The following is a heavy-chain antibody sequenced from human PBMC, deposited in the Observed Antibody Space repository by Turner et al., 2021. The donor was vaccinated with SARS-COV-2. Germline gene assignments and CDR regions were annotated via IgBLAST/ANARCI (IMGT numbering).Heavy chain of an antibody. CDR3: ARAGTDWLQYYYFDY. Sequence: QVQLQESGPGLVQPSQTLSLTCTVSGGSISSGAYYWSWIRQHPGKGLEWIGYIYYSGSTYYNPSLKSRVTISVDTSKNQFSLKLSSVTAADTAGYYCARAGTDWLQYYYFDYWGQGTLVTVSS. CDR1: GGSISSGAYY. V-gene: IGHV4-31*03. CDR2: IYYSGST. D-gene: IGHD3-9*01. J-gene: IGHJ4*02.